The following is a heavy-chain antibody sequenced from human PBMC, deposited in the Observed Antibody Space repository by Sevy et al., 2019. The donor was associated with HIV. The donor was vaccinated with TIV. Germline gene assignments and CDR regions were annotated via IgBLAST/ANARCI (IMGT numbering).Heavy chain of an antibody. J-gene: IGHJ4*02. V-gene: IGHV3-30*04. CDR2: ISSDGRNK. Sequence: GGSLRLSCAASGFTFIRYAMNWVRQAPGKGLEWVAVISSDGRNKYYADSVKGRFTISRDNSKNTLYLKMNSLRSEDTAVYYCARDKGESSSSFLGELSYWGQGTLVTVSS. CDR1: GFTFIRYA. CDR3: ARDKGESSSSFLGELSY. D-gene: IGHD3-16*02.